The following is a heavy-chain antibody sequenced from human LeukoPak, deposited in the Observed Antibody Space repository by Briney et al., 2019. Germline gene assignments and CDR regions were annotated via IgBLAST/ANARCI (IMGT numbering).Heavy chain of an antibody. CDR1: GVSISSYY. J-gene: IGHJ4*02. V-gene: IGHV4-4*07. CDR2: IYISGST. Sequence: SETLSLTCIVSGVSISSYYWSWIRQPAGKGLEWIGRIYISGSTNYNPSLKSRVTIFADTSKNQVSLQLSSVTAADTAVYYCAGRPAGYWGQGTLVTVSS. CDR3: AGRPAGY.